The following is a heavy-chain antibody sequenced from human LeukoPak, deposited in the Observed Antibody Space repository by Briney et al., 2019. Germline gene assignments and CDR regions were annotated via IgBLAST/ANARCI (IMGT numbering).Heavy chain of an antibody. CDR1: GGSVSGNSAA. CDR2: TYYRSKWNN. V-gene: IGHV6-1*01. J-gene: IGHJ5*02. CDR3: ARGVRQLHWFDP. Sequence: SQTLSLTCAISGGSVSGNSAAWNWIRKSPTRGLEWLGRTYYRSKWNNDYAASVQSRITINSDTSKNQFSLQLRSVTPDDTAVYYCARGVRQLHWFDPWGQGILVIVSS. D-gene: IGHD5-18*01.